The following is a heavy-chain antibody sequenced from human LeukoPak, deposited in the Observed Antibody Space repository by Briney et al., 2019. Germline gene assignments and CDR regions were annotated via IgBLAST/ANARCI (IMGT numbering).Heavy chain of an antibody. CDR3: AKGQCSGGSCYSDY. CDR2: IKQDGSEK. Sequence: SGGSLRLSCAASGFTFSSYWMSWVRQAPGKGLEWVANIKQDGSEKYYVDSVKGRFTISRDNAKNSLYLQMNSLRAEDTAVYYCAKGQCSGGSCYSDYWGQGTLVTVSS. D-gene: IGHD2-15*01. CDR1: GFTFSSYW. V-gene: IGHV3-7*03. J-gene: IGHJ4*02.